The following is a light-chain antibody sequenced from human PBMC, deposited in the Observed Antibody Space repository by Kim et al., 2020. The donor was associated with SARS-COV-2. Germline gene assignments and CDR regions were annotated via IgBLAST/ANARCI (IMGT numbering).Light chain of an antibody. CDR2: AAS. CDR1: RAIGSW. V-gene: IGKV1-12*01. Sequence: PSIGDTVPLTRRASRAIGSWLAWYQQKPGKAPKVVIHAASTLQSGVPSRFSGSGSGTDFTLTISNLQPEDFATYYCQQSDSFPITFGQGTRLEIK. CDR3: QQSDSFPIT. J-gene: IGKJ5*01.